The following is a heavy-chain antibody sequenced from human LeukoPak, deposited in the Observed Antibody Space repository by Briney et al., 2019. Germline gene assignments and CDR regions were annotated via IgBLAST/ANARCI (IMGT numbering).Heavy chain of an antibody. CDR3: AKSTGYTSSCYQKHACYFDY. J-gene: IGHJ4*02. CDR1: GFTFSSYA. D-gene: IGHD6-13*01. CDR2: ISISGGST. V-gene: IGHV3-23*01. Sequence: EAGGSLRLSCAASGFTFSSYAMTWVRQAPGKGLEWVSAISISGGSTYYADSVKGRFTISRDNSKNTLYLQMNSLRAEDTAVYYCAKSTGYTSSCYQKHACYFDYWGQGTLVTVSS.